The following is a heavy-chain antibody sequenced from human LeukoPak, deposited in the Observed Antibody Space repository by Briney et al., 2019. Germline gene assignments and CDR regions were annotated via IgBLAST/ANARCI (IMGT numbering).Heavy chain of an antibody. CDR3: ARWDY. CDR1: GFTSRSDS. V-gene: IGHV3-21*01. CDR2: ISSSSSYI. J-gene: IGHJ4*02. Sequence: PGGSLRLSCAASGFTSRSDSINRVRRTPGKGLEWVSSISSSSSYIYYADSVKGRFTISRDNAKNSLYLQMNSLRAEDTAVYYCARWDYWGQGTLVTVSS.